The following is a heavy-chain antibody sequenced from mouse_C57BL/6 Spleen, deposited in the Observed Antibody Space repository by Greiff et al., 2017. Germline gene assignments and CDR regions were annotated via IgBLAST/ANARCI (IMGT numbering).Heavy chain of an antibody. J-gene: IGHJ1*03. Sequence: QVQLQQPGAELVRPGSSVKLSCKASGYTFTSYWMHWVKQRPIQGLEWIGNIDPSDSETHYNQKFKDKATLTVDKSSSTAYMQLSSLTSEDSAVYYCARRGYYGSSYGYFDVWGKGTTVTVSS. CDR2: IDPSDSET. CDR3: ARRGYYGSSYGYFDV. V-gene: IGHV1-52*01. D-gene: IGHD1-1*01. CDR1: GYTFTSYW.